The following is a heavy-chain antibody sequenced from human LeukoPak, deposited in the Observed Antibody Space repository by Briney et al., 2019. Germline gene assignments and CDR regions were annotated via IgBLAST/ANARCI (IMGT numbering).Heavy chain of an antibody. Sequence: GGSLRLSCAASGFTFSYYVMSWVRQAPGKGLEWVSGIGGTSAGGGRSYADSVKGRFTTSRDDSTSTLYLQMNGLRDEDTAVYYCAKDMDDHGDYLFHYWGQGTLVTVSS. CDR2: IGGTSAGGGR. V-gene: IGHV3-23*01. CDR1: GFTFSYYV. CDR3: AKDMDDHGDYLFHY. J-gene: IGHJ4*02. D-gene: IGHD4-17*01.